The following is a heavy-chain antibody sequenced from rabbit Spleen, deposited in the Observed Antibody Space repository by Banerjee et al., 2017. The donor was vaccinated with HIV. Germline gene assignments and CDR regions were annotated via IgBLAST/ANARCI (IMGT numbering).Heavy chain of an antibody. CDR3: ARDAGSSFSSYGLGL. V-gene: IGHV1S45*01. J-gene: IGHJ4*01. D-gene: IGHD8-1*01. CDR2: IVVGSGGVNS. CDR1: GFSFIVDA. Sequence: LGEWGGCLPSPAGALRRTCRSSGFSFIVDAVCWIRQAPGKGLEWIGCIVVGSGGVNSYYARWAKGRFSISKTSSTTVPLQMTSMTAADTAAYFCARDAGSSFSSYGLGLWGPGTLVTVS.